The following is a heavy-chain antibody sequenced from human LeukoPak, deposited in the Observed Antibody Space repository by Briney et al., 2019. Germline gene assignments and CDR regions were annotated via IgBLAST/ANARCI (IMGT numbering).Heavy chain of an antibody. CDR2: VYTSGST. CDR3: ARANRYYDILTGYSWAFDY. D-gene: IGHD3-9*01. J-gene: IGHJ4*02. Sequence: SQTLSLTCTVSGGSISSGSYYWSWIRKPAGKGLEWIGRVYTSGSTNYNPSLKSRVTISVDTSKNQFSLKLSSVTAADTAVYYCARANRYYDILTGYSWAFDYWGQGTLVTVSS. CDR1: GGSISSGSYY. V-gene: IGHV4-61*02.